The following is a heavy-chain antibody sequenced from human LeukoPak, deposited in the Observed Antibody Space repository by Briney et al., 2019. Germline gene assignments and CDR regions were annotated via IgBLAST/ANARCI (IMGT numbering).Heavy chain of an antibody. V-gene: IGHV4-34*01. CDR2: INHSGST. D-gene: IGHD3-10*01. J-gene: IGHJ3*02. CDR3: ARDSVGSAFDI. Sequence: SETLSLTCAVYGGSFSGYYWSWIRQPPGKGLEWIGEINHSGSTNYNPSLKSRVTISVDTSKNQFSLKLSSVTAADTAVYYCARDSVGSAFDIWGQGTMVTVSS. CDR1: GGSFSGYY.